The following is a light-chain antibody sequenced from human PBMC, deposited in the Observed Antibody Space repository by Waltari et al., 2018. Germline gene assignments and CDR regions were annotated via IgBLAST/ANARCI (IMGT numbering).Light chain of an antibody. Sequence: EIVLTQPPGTLSLSPGERATLSCRASQTFNSNYLAWYQQKPGQVHRLLIYAASNKATDIPDRFSGSGSGTDFTLTISRLKPEDFAVYYCQQYAKAPGTFGQGTRVEIK. J-gene: IGKJ2*02. V-gene: IGKV3-20*01. CDR2: AAS. CDR1: QTFNSNY. CDR3: QQYAKAPGT.